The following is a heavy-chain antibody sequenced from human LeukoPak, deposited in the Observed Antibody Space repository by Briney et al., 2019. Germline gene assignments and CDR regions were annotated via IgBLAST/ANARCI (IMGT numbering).Heavy chain of an antibody. Sequence: GRSLRLSCAASGFTFDDYAMHWVRQAPGKGLEWVSGISWDSGSIGYADSVKGRFTISRDNAKNTLYLQMTSLRADDTAVYYCARVEKKLIVGSTNHWFDPWRQGTLVTVSS. CDR2: ISWDSGSI. D-gene: IGHD1-26*01. V-gene: IGHV3-9*01. J-gene: IGHJ5*02. CDR3: ARVEKKLIVGSTNHWFDP. CDR1: GFTFDDYA.